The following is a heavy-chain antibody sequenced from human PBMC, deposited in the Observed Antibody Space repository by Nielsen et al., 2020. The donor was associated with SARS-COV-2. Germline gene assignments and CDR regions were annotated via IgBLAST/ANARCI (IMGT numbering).Heavy chain of an antibody. V-gene: IGHV4-59*01. D-gene: IGHD6-19*01. J-gene: IGHJ6*02. CDR1: GGSISSYY. CDR2: IYYSGST. CDR3: ARVIAVAGVYYGMDV. Sequence: SETLSLTCTVSGGSISSYYWSWIRQPPGKGLEWIGYIYYSGSTNYNPSLKSRVTISVDTSKNQFSLKLSSVTAADTAVYYCARVIAVAGVYYGMDVWGQWTTVTVSS.